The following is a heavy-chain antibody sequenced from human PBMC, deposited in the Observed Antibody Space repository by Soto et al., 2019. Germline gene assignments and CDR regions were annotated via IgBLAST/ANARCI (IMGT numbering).Heavy chain of an antibody. CDR3: SSGESMLPSILTSHLDF. Sequence: QVQLRESGPGLVKPSQTLSLTCTVSGDTIYSDNYYWTWIRQPPGRGLELIAYIYYSGKTYYNPSLPSRPIRSVDTTKNHFSLGLSYVTAADTAVYFGSSGESMLPSILTSHLDFWGQGILVTVSS. CDR2: IYYSGKT. J-gene: IGHJ4*02. V-gene: IGHV4-30-4*01. D-gene: IGHD2-15*01. CDR1: GDTIYSDNYY.